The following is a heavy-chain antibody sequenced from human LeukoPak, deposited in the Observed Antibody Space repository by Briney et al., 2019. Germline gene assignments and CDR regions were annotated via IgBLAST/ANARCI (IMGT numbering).Heavy chain of an antibody. Sequence: SETLSLTCGIYGESFTDHHLSWIRQPPGKELEWIGEISHDEGTNYNPSLKSRVTISLDMSKSQFSLRLTSVTAADTAVYYCARGPDSRKAGYWGPGTLVTVSS. CDR3: ARGPDSRKAGY. J-gene: IGHJ4*02. D-gene: IGHD1-14*01. V-gene: IGHV4-34*01. CDR1: GESFTDHH. CDR2: ISHDEGT.